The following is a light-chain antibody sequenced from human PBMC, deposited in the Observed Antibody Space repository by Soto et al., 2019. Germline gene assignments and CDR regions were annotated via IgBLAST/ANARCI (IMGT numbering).Light chain of an antibody. Sequence: QSALTQPASVSGSPGQSITISCTGSSSDVGAYHFVSWYQHHPGKAPKLILYEVTARPSGVSSRFSDSKSGNTASLTISGLQADDEANYYCSSYTSSNTPYVFGTGTKLTVL. CDR1: SSDVGAYHF. CDR2: EVT. V-gene: IGLV2-14*01. CDR3: SSYTSSNTPYV. J-gene: IGLJ1*01.